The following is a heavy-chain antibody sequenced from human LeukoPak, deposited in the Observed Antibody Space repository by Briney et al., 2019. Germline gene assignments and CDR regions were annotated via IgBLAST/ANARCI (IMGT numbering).Heavy chain of an antibody. CDR2: INSDGSST. CDR1: VFTFSSYW. CDR3: ARAPYTAMVLDAFDI. D-gene: IGHD5-18*01. Sequence: PGGSLRLSRAASVFTFSSYWMHWVRQAPGKGLVWVSRINSDGSSTSYADSVKGRFTIYRDNAKNTLYLQMNSLRAEDTAVYYCARAPYTAMVLDAFDIWGQGTMVTVSS. J-gene: IGHJ3*02. V-gene: IGHV3-74*01.